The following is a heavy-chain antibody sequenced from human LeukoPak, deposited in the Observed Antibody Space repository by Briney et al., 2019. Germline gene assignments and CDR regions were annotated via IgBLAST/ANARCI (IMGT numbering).Heavy chain of an antibody. D-gene: IGHD1-26*01. CDR1: GFTFSSYS. Sequence: GGSLRLSCAAYGFTFSSYSVNWVRQAPGKGLEWVSSISSSSSYIYYADSVKGRFTISRDNAKNSLYLQMNSLRAEDTAVYYCARGPAHIVGATDFDYWGQGTLVTVSS. J-gene: IGHJ4*02. CDR2: ISSSSSYI. CDR3: ARGPAHIVGATDFDY. V-gene: IGHV3-21*01.